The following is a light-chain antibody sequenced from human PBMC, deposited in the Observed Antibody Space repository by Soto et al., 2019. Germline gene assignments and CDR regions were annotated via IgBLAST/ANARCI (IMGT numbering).Light chain of an antibody. CDR2: GAS. V-gene: IGKV3-20*01. CDR1: QSVSSSY. J-gene: IGKJ1*01. CDR3: QQYGSSGT. Sequence: EIVLLQSRGTLSLSPMQRATVSSRASQSVSSSYLAWYQPKPGQAPRLLIYGASTRATGIPDRFSGSGSGTDFTLTIGRLEPEDFAVYYRQQYGSSGTFGQGTKVDIK.